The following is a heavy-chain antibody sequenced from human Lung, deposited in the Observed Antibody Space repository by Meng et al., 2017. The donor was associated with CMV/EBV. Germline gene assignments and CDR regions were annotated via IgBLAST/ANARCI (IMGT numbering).Heavy chain of an antibody. CDR2: INTYNGNT. J-gene: IGHJ4*02. Sequence: ASVKVSCKASDYSFTSYGITWVRQAPGQGLEWMGWINTYNGNTNYAQKFQGRVTMTTDTSTSTAYMELRSLRSDDRAVYYCARSITIFQIDYWGQRTLVTVSS. CDR1: DYSFTSYG. D-gene: IGHD3-9*01. V-gene: IGHV1-18*01. CDR3: ARSITIFQIDY.